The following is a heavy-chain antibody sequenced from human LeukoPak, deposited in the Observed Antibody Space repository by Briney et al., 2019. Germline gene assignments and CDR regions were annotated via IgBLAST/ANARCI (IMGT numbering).Heavy chain of an antibody. V-gene: IGHV4-34*01. CDR1: GGSFSGCY. CDR3: ARVLRYFRRYYYYGMDV. D-gene: IGHD3-9*01. J-gene: IGHJ6*02. Sequence: SETLSLTCAVYGGSFSGCYWSWIRQPPGNGLEWIGEINHSGSTNYNPSLKSRVTISVDTSKNQFSLKLSSVTAADTAVYYCARVLRYFRRYYYYGMDVWGQGTTVTVSS. CDR2: INHSGST.